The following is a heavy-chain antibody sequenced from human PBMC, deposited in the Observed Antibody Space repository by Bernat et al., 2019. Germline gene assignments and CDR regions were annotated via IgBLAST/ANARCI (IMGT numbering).Heavy chain of an antibody. J-gene: IGHJ5*02. CDR2: IRSKAYGGTT. CDR3: TRERTSSSGWYGDPGVWFDP. CDR1: GFTFGDYA. Sequence: EVQLVESGGGLVQPGRSLRLSCTASGFTFGDYAMSWFRQAPGKGLEWVGFIRSKAYGGTTEYAASVKGRFTISRDDSKSIAYLQMNSLKTEDTAVYYCTRERTSSSGWYGDPGVWFDPWGQGTLVTVSS. V-gene: IGHV3-49*03. D-gene: IGHD6-19*01.